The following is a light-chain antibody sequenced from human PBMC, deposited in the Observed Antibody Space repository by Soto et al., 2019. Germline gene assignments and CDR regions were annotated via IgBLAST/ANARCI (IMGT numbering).Light chain of an antibody. CDR1: ISDVGGYNY. CDR2: EVS. V-gene: IGLV2-8*01. CDR3: SSYAGNKNV. J-gene: IGLJ1*01. Sequence: QSVLTQPPSASGSHGQSVTISCTGTISDVGGYNYVSWYQQHPGKAPKLMIYEVSKRPSGVPDRFSGSKSGNTASLTVSGLQAEDEADYYCSSYAGNKNVFGTGTKVTVL.